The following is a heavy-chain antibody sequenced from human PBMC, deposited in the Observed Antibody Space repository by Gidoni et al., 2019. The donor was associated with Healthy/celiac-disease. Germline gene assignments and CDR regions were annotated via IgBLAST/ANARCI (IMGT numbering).Heavy chain of an antibody. J-gene: IGHJ4*02. CDR2: IKSKTDCGTT. Sequence: EVQLVESGGGLVKPGGSLRLSCAASGFTFSNAWMSWVRQAPGKGLEWVGRIKSKTDCGTTDYAAPVKGRFTISRDDSKNTLYLQMNSLKTEDTAVYYCTTFSDLDARDYWGQGTLVTVSS. V-gene: IGHV3-15*01. CDR3: TTFSDLDARDY. CDR1: GFTFSNAW. D-gene: IGHD3-3*01.